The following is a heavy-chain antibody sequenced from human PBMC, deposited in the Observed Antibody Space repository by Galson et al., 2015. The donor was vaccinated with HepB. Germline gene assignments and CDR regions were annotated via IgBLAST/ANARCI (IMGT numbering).Heavy chain of an antibody. CDR1: GGSVRSGSYY. J-gene: IGHJ4*02. CDR2: IYYSGNT. V-gene: IGHV4-61*01. D-gene: IGHD2-2*01. CDR3: ARAVVPAPAPFDY. Sequence: ETLSLTCTVSGGSVRSGSYYWNWIRQPPGKGLEWIGYIYYSGNTNYNPSLKSRVTISVDTSKNQFSLKLNSVTAADTAVYYCARAVVPAPAPFDYWGQGALVTVSS.